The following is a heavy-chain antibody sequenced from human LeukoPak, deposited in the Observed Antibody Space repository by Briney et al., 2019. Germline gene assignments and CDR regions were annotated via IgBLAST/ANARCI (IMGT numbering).Heavy chain of an antibody. CDR2: ISSSGSGGNT. CDR3: AKDLSRGPATYYFDY. J-gene: IGHJ4*02. V-gene: IGHV3-23*01. CDR1: GVTLSSYA. Sequence: GGSLRLSCTASGVTLSSYAMSWARQAPGKGLEWVSGISSSGSGGNTYYADSVKGRFTISRDSSKNTLFLHMNTLRAEDTAIYYCAKDLSRGPATYYFDYWGQGTLVTVSS. D-gene: IGHD3-10*01.